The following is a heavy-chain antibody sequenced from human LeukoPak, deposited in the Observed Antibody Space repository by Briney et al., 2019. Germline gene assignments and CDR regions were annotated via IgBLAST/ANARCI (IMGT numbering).Heavy chain of an antibody. Sequence: PGGSLRLSCAAVSGFTFSSYPMTWVPQAPGMGLEWVSGIGVSGGSTYYADSVKGRFTISRDNSKNTLCLQMSSLRAEDTAAYCCAKDFKAVWFGDLFSFLDYWGQGTLVTVSS. J-gene: IGHJ4*02. D-gene: IGHD3-10*01. CDR1: GFTFSSYP. V-gene: IGHV3-23*01. CDR3: AKDFKAVWFGDLFSFLDY. CDR2: IGVSGGST.